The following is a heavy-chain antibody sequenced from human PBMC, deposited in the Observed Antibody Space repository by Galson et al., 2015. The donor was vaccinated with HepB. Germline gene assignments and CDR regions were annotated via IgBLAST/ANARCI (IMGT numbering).Heavy chain of an antibody. CDR1: GDSVSSNSAT. CDR3: ARGSSARYFDY. J-gene: IGHJ4*02. CDR2: TYYRSKWYN. Sequence: CAISGDSVSSNSATWIWIRQSPSRGLEWLGRTYYRSKWYNDYATSVKSRISIDPDTSKNQFSLQLNSVTPEDTAVYYCARGSSARYFDYWGQGTPVTVSS. V-gene: IGHV6-1*01. D-gene: IGHD6-19*01.